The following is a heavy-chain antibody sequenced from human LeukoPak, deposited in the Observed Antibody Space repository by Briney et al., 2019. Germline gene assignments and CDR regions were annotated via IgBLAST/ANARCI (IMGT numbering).Heavy chain of an antibody. CDR3: ASLSLYSGSYLDY. V-gene: IGHV4-59*08. Sequence: SETLSLTCTVSGGSISSYYWSWIRQPPGKGLEWIWYIYYSGSTNYNPSLKSRVTISVDTAQNQFSLKMSSVTAADAAVYYCASLSLYSGSYLDYWGQGTLVTVSS. J-gene: IGHJ4*02. CDR1: GGSISSYY. D-gene: IGHD1-26*01. CDR2: IYYSGST.